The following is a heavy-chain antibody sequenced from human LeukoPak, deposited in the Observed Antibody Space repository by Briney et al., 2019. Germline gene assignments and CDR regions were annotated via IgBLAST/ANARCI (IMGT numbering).Heavy chain of an antibody. CDR1: GGSISSYY. CDR3: ARVAYCSSTSCYANWFDP. J-gene: IGHJ5*02. D-gene: IGHD2-2*01. V-gene: IGHV4-38-2*02. Sequence: SETLSLTCTVSGGSISSYYWGWIRQPPGKGLEWIGSIYHSGSTYYNPSLKSRVTISVDTSKNQFSLKLSSVTAADTAVYYCARVAYCSSTSCYANWFDPWGQGTLVTVSS. CDR2: IYHSGST.